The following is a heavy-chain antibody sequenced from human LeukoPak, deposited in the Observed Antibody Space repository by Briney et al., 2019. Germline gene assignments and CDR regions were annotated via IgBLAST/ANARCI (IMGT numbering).Heavy chain of an antibody. Sequence: PSETLSLTCTVSGVPLSSNSYHWGWIRQPPGKGLEWIGSFYYSGSTYYNPSLKSRVTISAYTSKNQFSLKLTSVTAADTAVYYCARHVATRGYYSSSWVGNPYFDYWGQGTLVTVSS. D-gene: IGHD6-6*01. J-gene: IGHJ4*02. V-gene: IGHV4-39*01. CDR3: ARHVATRGYYSSSWVGNPYFDY. CDR1: GVPLSSNSYH. CDR2: FYYSGST.